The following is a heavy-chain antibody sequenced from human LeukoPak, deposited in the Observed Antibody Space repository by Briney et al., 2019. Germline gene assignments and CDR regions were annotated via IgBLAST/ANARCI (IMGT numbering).Heavy chain of an antibody. CDR3: XXXXXXDYYGSGAFDI. D-gene: IGHD3-10*01. J-gene: IGHJ3*02. V-gene: IGHV1-45*02. CDR2: ITPFNGNT. Sequence: ASVKVSCKASGYTFTYRYLHWVRQAPGQALEWMGWITPFNGNTNYAQKFQDRVTITRDRSMSTAYMELSSLRSEDTAMYYCXXXXXXDYYGSGAFDIWGQGTMVTVSS. CDR1: GYTFTYRY.